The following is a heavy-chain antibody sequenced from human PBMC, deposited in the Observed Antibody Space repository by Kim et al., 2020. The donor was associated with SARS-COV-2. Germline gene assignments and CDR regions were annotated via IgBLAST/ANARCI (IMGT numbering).Heavy chain of an antibody. Sequence: SETLSLTCTVSGAPISSYYWVWVRQPPGKGLEWMATFFRSGSTSSNPSLKSLVTISADTSNHQFSLQLSSVTAADTAVYDCASWDYSDNAGLVHWGQGTLVTVSS. CDR1: GAPISSYY. CDR2: FFRSGST. D-gene: IGHD4-4*01. CDR3: ASWDYSDNAGLVH. J-gene: IGHJ4*02. V-gene: IGHV4-59*13.